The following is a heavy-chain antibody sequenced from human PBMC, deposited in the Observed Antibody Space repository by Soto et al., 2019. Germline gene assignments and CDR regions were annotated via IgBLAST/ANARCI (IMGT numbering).Heavy chain of an antibody. CDR2: IVVGSGNT. CDR1: GFTFTSSA. Sequence: GASVKVSCKAAGFTFTSSAVQWVRQARGQRLEWIGWIVVGSGNTNYAQKFQGRVTMTRNTSISTAYMELSSLRSEDTAVYYCARKGRYSSGGGDDYSLTYGKVFGGQ. CDR3: ARKGRYSSGGGDDYSLTYGKVF. D-gene: IGHD6-19*01. V-gene: IGHV1-58*01. J-gene: IGHJ6*02.